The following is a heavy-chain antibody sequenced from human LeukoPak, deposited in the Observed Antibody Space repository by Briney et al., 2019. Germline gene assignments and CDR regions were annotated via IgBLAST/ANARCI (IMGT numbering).Heavy chain of an antibody. CDR2: ISSSSSTI. CDR1: GFTFSSYS. CDR3: ARPVSGYDSIYSLSY. J-gene: IGHJ4*02. V-gene: IGHV3-48*01. D-gene: IGHD5-12*01. Sequence: GGSLRLSCAASGFTFSSYSMNWVRQAPGKGLEWVSYISSSSSTIYYADSVKGRFTISRDNAKNSLYLQMNSLRAEDTAVYYCARPVSGYDSIYSLSYWGQGTLVTVSS.